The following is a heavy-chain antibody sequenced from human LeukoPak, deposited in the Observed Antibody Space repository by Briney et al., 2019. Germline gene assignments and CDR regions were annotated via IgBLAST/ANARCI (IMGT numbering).Heavy chain of an antibody. CDR3: ASDVDTAMVRDY. CDR1: GASISSSSYY. J-gene: IGHJ4*02. V-gene: IGHV4-39*01. D-gene: IGHD5-18*01. Sequence: PSETLSLTCTVSGASISSSSYYWGWIRQPPGKGLEWIGSIYYSGSTYYNPSLKSRVTISVDTSKNQFSLKLSSVTAADTAVYYCASDVDTAMVRDYWGQGTLVTVSS. CDR2: IYYSGST.